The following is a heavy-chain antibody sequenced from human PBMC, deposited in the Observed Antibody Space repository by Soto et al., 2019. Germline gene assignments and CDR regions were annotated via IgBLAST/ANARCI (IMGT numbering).Heavy chain of an antibody. D-gene: IGHD2-2*01. CDR3: ARYSQPPYCSSTSCYGEINFDY. V-gene: IGHV3-21*01. Sequence: PGGSLRLSCAASGFTFSSYSMNWVRQAPGKGLEWVSSISSSSSYIYYADSVKGRFTISRDNAKNSLYLQMNSLRAEDTAVYYCARYSQPPYCSSTSCYGEINFDYWGQGTLVTVSS. J-gene: IGHJ4*02. CDR1: GFTFSSYS. CDR2: ISSSSSYI.